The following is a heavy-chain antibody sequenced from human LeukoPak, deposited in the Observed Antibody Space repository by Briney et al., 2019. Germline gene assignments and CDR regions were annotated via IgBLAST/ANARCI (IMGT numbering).Heavy chain of an antibody. J-gene: IGHJ3*02. Sequence: SETLSLTCTVSGGSISSYYWSWIRQPPGKGLEWIGYIYHSGSTYYNPSLKSRVTISVDRSKNQFSLKLSSVTAADTAVYYCARAAATYYYDSSGYASEAFDIWGQGTMVTVSS. D-gene: IGHD3-22*01. CDR1: GGSISSYY. CDR3: ARAAATYYYDSSGYASEAFDI. CDR2: IYHSGST. V-gene: IGHV4-59*12.